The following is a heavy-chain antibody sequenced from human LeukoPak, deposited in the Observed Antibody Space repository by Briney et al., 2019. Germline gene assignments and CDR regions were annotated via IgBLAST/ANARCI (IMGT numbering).Heavy chain of an antibody. CDR3: ARVYYYGSGNYYGKGTLDY. Sequence: GGSLRLSCAASGVTVSSNYMSWVRQAPGKGLEWVSVLYSGGSTYYADSVKGRFTISRDKSKNTLYLQMNSLRVEDTAVYYCARVYYYGSGNYYGKGTLDYWGQGTLVTVSS. CDR2: LYSGGST. D-gene: IGHD3-10*01. V-gene: IGHV3-53*01. CDR1: GVTVSSNY. J-gene: IGHJ4*02.